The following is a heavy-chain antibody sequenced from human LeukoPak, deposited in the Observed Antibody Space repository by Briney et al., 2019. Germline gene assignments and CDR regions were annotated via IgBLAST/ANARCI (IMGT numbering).Heavy chain of an antibody. D-gene: IGHD1-26*01. CDR1: GFTFSSYA. CDR3: AKENSGKYSDF. V-gene: IGHV3-23*01. CDR2: ISGSGGST. Sequence: GGSLRLSCAASGFTFSSYAKSWVRHPPGQGLEGVSAISGSGGSTYYADPVKGRFTISRDNSKNTLYLQMSSRRAEDRAVYCCAKENSGKYSDFWGQGTLVSVSS. J-gene: IGHJ4*02.